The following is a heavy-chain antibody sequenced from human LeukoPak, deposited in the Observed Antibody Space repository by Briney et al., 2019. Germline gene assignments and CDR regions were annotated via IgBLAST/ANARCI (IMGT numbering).Heavy chain of an antibody. CDR1: GYTFTGYY. CDR3: ATDRTGERWYFDL. D-gene: IGHD7-27*01. CDR2: FDPEDGET. J-gene: IGHJ2*01. V-gene: IGHV1-24*01. Sequence: ASVKVSCKASGYTFTGYYMHWVRQAPGKGLEWMGGFDPEDGETIYAQKFQGRVTMTEDTSTDTAYMELSSLRSEDTAVYYCATDRTGERWYFDLWGRGTLVTVSS.